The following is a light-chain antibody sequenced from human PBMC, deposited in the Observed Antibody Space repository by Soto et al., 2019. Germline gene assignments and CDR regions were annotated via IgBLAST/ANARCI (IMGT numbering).Light chain of an antibody. V-gene: IGLV1-47*01. J-gene: IGLJ3*02. Sequence: QSVLTQPPSASGTPGQRVTISCSGSSSNIGSNYVYCYQQLPGTAPKLLIYRNNQRPSGVPDRFSGSKSGASASLAISGLRSEDEADYYCAAWDDGLSDWVFGGGTKLTVL. CDR2: RNN. CDR3: AAWDDGLSDWV. CDR1: SSNIGSNY.